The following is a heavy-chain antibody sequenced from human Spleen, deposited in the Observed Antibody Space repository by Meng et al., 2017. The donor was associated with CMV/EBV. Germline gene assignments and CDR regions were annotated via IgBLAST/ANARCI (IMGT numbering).Heavy chain of an antibody. CDR3: TMRDIVVVPAAILVDY. CDR2: IKSKTDGGTT. J-gene: IGHJ4*02. V-gene: IGHV3-15*01. CDR1: GFTFSNAW. D-gene: IGHD2-2*01. Sequence: GGSLRLSCAASGFTFSNAWMSWVRQAPGKGLEWVGRIKSKTDGGTTDYAAPVKGRFTISRDDSKNTLYPQMNSLKTEDTAVYYCTMRDIVVVPAAILVDYWGQGTLVTVSS.